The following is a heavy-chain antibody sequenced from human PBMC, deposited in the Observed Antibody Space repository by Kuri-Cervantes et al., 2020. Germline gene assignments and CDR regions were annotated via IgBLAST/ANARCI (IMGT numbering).Heavy chain of an antibody. CDR1: GGSISSSSYY. J-gene: IGHJ4*02. Sequence: GSLRLSCTVSGGSISSSSYYWGWIRQPPGKGLEWIGSIYYNGNTYNNPSLKSRVTISADTSKNQFSLRLSSVTAADTAMYYCARNYPFDYWGQGTLVTVSS. V-gene: IGHV4-39*01. CDR2: IYYNGNT. CDR3: ARNYPFDY. D-gene: IGHD3-10*01.